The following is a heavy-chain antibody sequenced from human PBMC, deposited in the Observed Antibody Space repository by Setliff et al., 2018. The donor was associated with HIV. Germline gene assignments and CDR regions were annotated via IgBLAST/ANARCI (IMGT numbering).Heavy chain of an antibody. Sequence: PSETLSLTCAVSGVSVNNDGDYWGWIRQPPGKGLEWIAIIHQSGTAHKRPSIKSRVTISIDTSENLFSLKLSGVTAADTAIYYCARQVGEGKWYLDSWGHGTLVTVSS. CDR2: IHQSGTA. J-gene: IGHJ4*01. CDR3: ARQVGEGKWYLDS. D-gene: IGHD1-26*01. V-gene: IGHV4-39*01. CDR1: GVSVNNDGDY.